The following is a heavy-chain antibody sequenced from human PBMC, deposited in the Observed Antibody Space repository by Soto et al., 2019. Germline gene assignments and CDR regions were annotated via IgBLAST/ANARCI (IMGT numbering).Heavy chain of an antibody. J-gene: IGHJ4*02. D-gene: IGHD4-4*01. Sequence: GGSLRLSCAASGFTFSSYSMNWVRQAPGKGLEWVSSISSSSSYIYSADSVRGRFTISRDNAKNSLYLQMNSLRAEDTAVYYCAREDYSNFDYWGQGTLVTVSS. CDR3: AREDYSNFDY. CDR2: ISSSSSYI. CDR1: GFTFSSYS. V-gene: IGHV3-21*01.